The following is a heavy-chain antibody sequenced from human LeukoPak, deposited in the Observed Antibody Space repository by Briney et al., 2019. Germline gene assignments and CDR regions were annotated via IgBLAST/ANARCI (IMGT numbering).Heavy chain of an antibody. J-gene: IGHJ5*02. V-gene: IGHV1-69*13. CDR3: ARRVSDYYGSVNWFDP. Sequence: ASVKVSCKASGGTFSSYAISWVRQAPGQGLEWMGGIIPIFGTANYAQKFQGRVTITADESTSTAYTELSSLRSEDTAVYYCARRVSDYYGSVNWFDPWGQGTLVTVSS. D-gene: IGHD3-10*01. CDR2: IIPIFGTA. CDR1: GGTFSSYA.